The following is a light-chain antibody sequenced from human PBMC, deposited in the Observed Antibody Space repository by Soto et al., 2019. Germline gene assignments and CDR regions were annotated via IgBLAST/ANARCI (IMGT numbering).Light chain of an antibody. Sequence: EIVLTQSPGTLSLSPGERATLSCRASESVSDNYLAWYQQRSGQAPRLVIYGASSRASAVPDRFSGSGSGADFTLTISRLEPEDFAVYYCQQYGNSPLTFGGGTKVDIK. CDR2: GAS. CDR1: ESVSDNY. J-gene: IGKJ4*01. CDR3: QQYGNSPLT. V-gene: IGKV3-20*01.